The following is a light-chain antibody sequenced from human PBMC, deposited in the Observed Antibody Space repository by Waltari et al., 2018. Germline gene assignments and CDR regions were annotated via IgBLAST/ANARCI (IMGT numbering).Light chain of an antibody. CDR2: DVS. V-gene: IGLV2-14*01. Sequence: QSDLTQPASVSGSPGQSITISCTGTNSDVGAYDYVSWYQQYPGKAPKLVIFDVSPRPSGASGRFSDSKSGNTASLIISHLQAEDEADYYCSSYTTNRHYVFGAGTKVTVL. CDR1: NSDVGAYDY. J-gene: IGLJ1*01. CDR3: SSYTTNRHYV.